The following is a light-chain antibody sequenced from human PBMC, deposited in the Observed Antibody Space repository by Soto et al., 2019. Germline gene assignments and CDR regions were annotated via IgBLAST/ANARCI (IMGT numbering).Light chain of an antibody. CDR1: QSVSSNK. J-gene: IGKJ2*01. V-gene: IGKV3-20*01. Sequence: ESVLTQSPGTLSLSPGEGATLSCRASQSVSSNKLAWYQQKPGQAPRLLIYAASSRATGIPDRFSGSGSGTDFTLTISRLEPEDFAVYYWQQYGSSSYTFGHGTKLEIK. CDR3: QQYGSSSYT. CDR2: AAS.